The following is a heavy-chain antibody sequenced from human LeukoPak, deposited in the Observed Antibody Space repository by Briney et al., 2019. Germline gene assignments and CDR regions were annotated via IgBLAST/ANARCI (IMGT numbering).Heavy chain of an antibody. D-gene: IGHD3-10*01. J-gene: IGHJ4*02. CDR2: INHSGST. V-gene: IGHV4-34*01. Sequence: SETLSLTCAVYGGSFSGYYWSWIRQPPGKGLEWIGEINHSGSTNYNPSLKSRVTISVDTSKNQFSLKLSSVTAADTAVYYCARLEWFGELLSSYFDYWGQGTLVTVSS. CDR3: ARLEWFGELLSSYFDY. CDR1: GGSFSGYY.